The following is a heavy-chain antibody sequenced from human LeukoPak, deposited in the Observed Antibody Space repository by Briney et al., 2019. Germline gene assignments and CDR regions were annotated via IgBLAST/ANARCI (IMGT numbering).Heavy chain of an antibody. CDR2: IYSGGST. CDR3: ASRENYYVWGIYYNN. CDR1: GFTVSSNY. D-gene: IGHD3-10*01. V-gene: IGHV3-66*01. Sequence: GGSLRLSCAASGFTVSSNYMSWVRQAPGKGLEWVSVIYSGGSTYYADSVKGRFTISRDNSKNTLYLQMNSLRAEDTAVYYCASRENYYVWGIYYNNWGQGPRVTVSS. J-gene: IGHJ4*02.